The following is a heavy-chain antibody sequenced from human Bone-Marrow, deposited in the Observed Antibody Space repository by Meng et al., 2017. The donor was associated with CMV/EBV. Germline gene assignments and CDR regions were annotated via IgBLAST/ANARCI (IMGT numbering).Heavy chain of an antibody. CDR3: ARYCGSICITIFGVAPYYYYGMDV. D-gene: IGHD3-3*01. CDR2: ISAHNGNT. CDR1: GYTFTNYG. V-gene: IGHV1-18*01. J-gene: IGHJ6*02. Sequence: ASVKVSCKASGYTFTNYGISWVRQAPGQGLEWMGWISAHNGNTRYTQKFQGRVTMTTDTSTKTAYMELRSLRSDDTAVYYCARYCGSICITIFGVAPYYYYGMDVWGQGTTVTVSS.